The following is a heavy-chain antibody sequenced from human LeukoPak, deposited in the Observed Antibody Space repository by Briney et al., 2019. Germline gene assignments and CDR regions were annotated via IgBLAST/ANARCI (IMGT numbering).Heavy chain of an antibody. CDR2: ISAYNGNT. CDR1: GYTFTSYG. V-gene: IGHV1-18*01. CDR3: ARDWSNSPSGFVDY. D-gene: IGHD3-22*01. Sequence: GASVKVSCKASGYTFTSYGISWVRQAPGQGLEWMGWISAYNGNTNYAQKLQGRVTMTTDTSTSTAYMELRSLRSDDTAVYYCARDWSNSPSGFVDYWGQGTPVTVSS. J-gene: IGHJ4*02.